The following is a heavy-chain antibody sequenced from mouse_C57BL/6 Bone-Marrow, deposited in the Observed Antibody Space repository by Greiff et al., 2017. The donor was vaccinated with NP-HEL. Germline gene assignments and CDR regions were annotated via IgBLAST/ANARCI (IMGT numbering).Heavy chain of an antibody. J-gene: IGHJ2*01. Sequence: EVQLVESGGGLVKPGGSLKLSCAASGFTFSSYAMSWVRHTPEKRLEWVATISDGGSYTYFTDNVKGRITISRDNAKNNLYLQMSHLKSEDTAMYYCARDPLLLDYWGQGTTLTVSS. CDR3: ARDPLLLDY. D-gene: IGHD2-1*01. V-gene: IGHV5-4*01. CDR2: ISDGGSYT. CDR1: GFTFSSYA.